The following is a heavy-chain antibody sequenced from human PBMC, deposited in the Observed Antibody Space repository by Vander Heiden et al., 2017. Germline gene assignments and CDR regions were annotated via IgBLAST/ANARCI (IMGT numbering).Heavy chain of an antibody. D-gene: IGHD6-6*01. CDR3: AKDMSEYSSSSFDY. CDR1: GFTFDAYA. J-gene: IGHJ4*02. Sequence: EVQLVESGGGLVQPGRSLRLSCEASGFTFDAYAMHWVRQAPGKGLEWVSGISWNSGSIGYADSVKGRFTISRDNAKNSLYLQMNRLRAEDTALYYCAKDMSEYSSSSFDYWGQGTLVTVSS. CDR2: ISWNSGSI. V-gene: IGHV3-9*01.